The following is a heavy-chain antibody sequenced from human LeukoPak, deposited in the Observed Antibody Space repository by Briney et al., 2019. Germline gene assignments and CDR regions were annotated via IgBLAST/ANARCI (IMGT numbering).Heavy chain of an antibody. V-gene: IGHV3-48*01. Sequence: GGSLRLSCAASGFTFSSYSMNWVRQAPGKGLEGVSYISSSSSTIYYADSVQRRFTISRDNAKNSLYLQMNSLRAEDTAVYYCARVALYDFWQYSFDYWGQGTLVTVSS. CDR1: GFTFSSYS. D-gene: IGHD3-3*01. CDR3: ARVALYDFWQYSFDY. CDR2: ISSSSSTI. J-gene: IGHJ4*02.